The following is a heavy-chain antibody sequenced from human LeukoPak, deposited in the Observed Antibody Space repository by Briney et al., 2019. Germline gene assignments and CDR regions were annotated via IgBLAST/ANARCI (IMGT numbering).Heavy chain of an antibody. CDR2: IKEDGSVR. CDR3: ARDPGYSSFDY. J-gene: IGHJ4*02. D-gene: IGHD6-13*01. Sequence: GGSLRLSCGVSGFTFGRSWMSWVRQTAAKGLEFVANIKEDGSVRNYVDSVQGRFTISRDNAKNSLHLHMNSLRAEDTAVYYCARDPGYSSFDYWGQGTLVTVSS. CDR1: GFTFGRSW. V-gene: IGHV3-7*01.